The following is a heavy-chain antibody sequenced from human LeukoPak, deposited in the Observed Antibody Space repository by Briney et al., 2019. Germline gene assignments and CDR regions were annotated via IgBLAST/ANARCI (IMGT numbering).Heavy chain of an antibody. CDR1: GYRFTNHW. CDR3: ARRNIEDCSNTSCQPLYF. D-gene: IGHD2-2*01. J-gene: IGHJ4*02. CDR2: FYPGDSDT. Sequence: GESLKISCQASGYRFTNHWIAWVRQKSGKGLEWMGIFYPGDSDTRYSPSFQGQVTISADKSISTAYLQWSSLKASDTAMYYCARRNIEDCSNTSCQPLYFWGQGTLVPVTS. V-gene: IGHV5-51*01.